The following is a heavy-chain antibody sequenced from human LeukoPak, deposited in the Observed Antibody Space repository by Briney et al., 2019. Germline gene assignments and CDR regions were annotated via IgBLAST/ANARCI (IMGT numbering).Heavy chain of an antibody. CDR3: AREWHRWAIAAAGTVYFDY. V-gene: IGHV4-4*07. CDR2: IYTSGST. CDR1: GGSISSYY. J-gene: IGHJ4*02. D-gene: IGHD6-13*01. Sequence: SETLSLTCTVSGGSISSYYWSWIRQPAGKGLEWIGRIYTSGSTNYSPSLKSRVTMSVDTSKNQFSLKLSSVTAADTAVYYCAREWHRWAIAAAGTVYFDYWGQGTLVTVSS.